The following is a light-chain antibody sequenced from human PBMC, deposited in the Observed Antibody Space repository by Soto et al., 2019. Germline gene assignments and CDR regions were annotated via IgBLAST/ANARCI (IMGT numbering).Light chain of an antibody. V-gene: IGKV3-11*01. CDR3: QQSSNWPLT. Sequence: EIVLTQSPATLSLSPGERATLSCRASQSVSSCLAWYQQKPGQAPRLLIYDASNRATGIPARFSGSGSGTEFTLTISSLEPEYCAVYYCQQSSNWPLTFGGGTKVEIK. CDR1: QSVSSC. CDR2: DAS. J-gene: IGKJ4*01.